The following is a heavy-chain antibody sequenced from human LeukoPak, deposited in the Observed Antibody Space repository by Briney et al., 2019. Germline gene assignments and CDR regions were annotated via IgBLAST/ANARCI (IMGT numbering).Heavy chain of an antibody. Sequence: GGSLRLSCAASGFTFSSYGMHWVRQAPGKGLEWVAVISYDGSNKYYADSVKGRFTISRDNSKNTLYLQMNSLRAEDTAVYYCARVSSGWSGDHWGQGTLVTVSS. CDR2: ISYDGSNK. V-gene: IGHV3-30*03. D-gene: IGHD6-19*01. CDR3: ARVSSGWSGDH. CDR1: GFTFSSYG. J-gene: IGHJ4*02.